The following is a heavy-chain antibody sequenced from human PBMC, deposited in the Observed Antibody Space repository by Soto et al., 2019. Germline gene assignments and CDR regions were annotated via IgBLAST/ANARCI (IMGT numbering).Heavy chain of an antibody. D-gene: IGHD6-13*01. V-gene: IGHV3-48*02. Sequence: GGSLRLSCAASGFTFTSFSMNWVRQAPGKGLQWVLYISSSGTTVYYADSVKDRFTISRDNAKNSLYLQINSLRDEDSAVYYCARSTPFDYWGQGTLVPVSS. CDR2: ISSSGTTV. CDR1: GFTFTSFS. J-gene: IGHJ4*02. CDR3: ARSTPFDY.